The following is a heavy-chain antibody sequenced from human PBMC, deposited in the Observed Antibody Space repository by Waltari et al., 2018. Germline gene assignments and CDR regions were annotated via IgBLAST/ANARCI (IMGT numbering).Heavy chain of an antibody. CDR1: GYSISSGYY. CDR2: IYHSGST. J-gene: IGHJ6*02. D-gene: IGHD3-9*01. CDR3: ASIFRRHYGMDV. Sequence: QVQLQESGPGLVKPSETLSLTCAVSGYSISSGYYWGWIRQPPGKGLEWIGSIYHSGSTYYNPSLKSRVTISVDTSKNQFSLKLSSVTAADTAVYYCASIFRRHYGMDVWGQGTTVTVSS. V-gene: IGHV4-38-2*01.